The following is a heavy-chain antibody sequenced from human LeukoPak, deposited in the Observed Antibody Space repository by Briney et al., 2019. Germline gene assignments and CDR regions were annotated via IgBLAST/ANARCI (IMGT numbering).Heavy chain of an antibody. V-gene: IGHV4-59*12. Sequence: KSSETLSLTCTVSGGSISSYYWSWIRQPPGKGLEWIGYIYYSGSTNYNPSLKSRVTISVDTSKNQFSLKLSSVTAADTAVYYCAREVGATRMGYYYYYMDVWGKGTTVTVSS. CDR1: GGSISSYY. CDR2: IYYSGST. J-gene: IGHJ6*03. CDR3: AREVGATRMGYYYYYMDV. D-gene: IGHD1-26*01.